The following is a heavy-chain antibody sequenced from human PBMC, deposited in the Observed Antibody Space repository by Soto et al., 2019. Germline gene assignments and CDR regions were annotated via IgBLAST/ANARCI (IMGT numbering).Heavy chain of an antibody. V-gene: IGHV1-46*03. J-gene: IGHJ6*02. D-gene: IGHD3-9*01. CDR1: GYTFTSYY. CDR2: INPSGGST. Sequence: GASVKVSCTASGYTFTSYYMHWVRQAPGQGLEWMGIINPSGGSTSYAQKFQGRVTMTRDTSTSTVYMELSSLRSEDTAVYYCARDDRDILTGYPHYGMDVWGQGTTVTVSS. CDR3: ARDDRDILTGYPHYGMDV.